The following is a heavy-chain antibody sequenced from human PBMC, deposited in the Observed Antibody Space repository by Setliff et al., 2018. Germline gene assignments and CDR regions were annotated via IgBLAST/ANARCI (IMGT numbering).Heavy chain of an antibody. CDR3: ARAPLESGYDRGAFDN. Sequence: ASVKVSCKASGYTFTTYYMHWVRQAPGQGLEWMGIINPSGGYANYAQKFQGRVTMTRDTSTSTVYMELSSLRSEDTAVYYCARAPLESGYDRGAFDNWGQGTLVTVSS. CDR1: GYTFTTYY. J-gene: IGHJ4*02. D-gene: IGHD5-12*01. CDR2: INPSGGYA. V-gene: IGHV1-46*01.